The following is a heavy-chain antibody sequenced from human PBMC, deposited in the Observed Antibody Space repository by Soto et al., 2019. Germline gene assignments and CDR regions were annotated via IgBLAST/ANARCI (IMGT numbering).Heavy chain of an antibody. Sequence: QVQLVQSGAEVKKPGASVKVSCKASGYTFTSYGIRWVRQAPGQGLEWMGWISAYNGNTNYAQKLQGRVTMTTDTSTSTAYMELRSLRSDDTAVYYCARAKGNRIAVTGNWFDPWGQGTLVTVSS. D-gene: IGHD6-19*01. V-gene: IGHV1-18*01. CDR1: GYTFTSYG. J-gene: IGHJ5*02. CDR2: ISAYNGNT. CDR3: ARAKGNRIAVTGNWFDP.